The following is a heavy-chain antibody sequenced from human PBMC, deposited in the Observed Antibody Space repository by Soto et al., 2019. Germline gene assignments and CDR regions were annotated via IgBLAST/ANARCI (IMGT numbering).Heavy chain of an antibody. CDR2: ISAHNGNT. CDR3: ARGVNYYDSSGYYYYYY. J-gene: IGHJ4*02. D-gene: IGHD3-22*01. Sequence: GASVKVSCKASGYTFTSYGISWVRQAPGQGLEWMGWISAHNGNTNNAQKLQGRVTMTTDTSTSTAYMELRSLRSDDTAVYYCARGVNYYDSSGYYYYYYWGQGTLVTVSS. CDR1: GYTFTSYG. V-gene: IGHV1-18*01.